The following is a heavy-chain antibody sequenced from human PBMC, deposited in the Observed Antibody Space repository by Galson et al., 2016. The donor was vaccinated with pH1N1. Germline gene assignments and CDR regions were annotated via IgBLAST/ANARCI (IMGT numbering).Heavy chain of an antibody. Sequence: QSGAEVKKPGESLKISCKGSGYTFTKYWIAWVRQMPGKGLEWMGSIYPGDSETRYSPSFKGQVTISADRSISTAYFQLTSLKASDTAMYYGERRETTVGTDYWGQGTLVIVSS. CDR2: IYPGDSET. D-gene: IGHD6-13*01. J-gene: IGHJ4*02. CDR3: ERRETTVGTDY. V-gene: IGHV5-51*03. CDR1: GYTFTKYW.